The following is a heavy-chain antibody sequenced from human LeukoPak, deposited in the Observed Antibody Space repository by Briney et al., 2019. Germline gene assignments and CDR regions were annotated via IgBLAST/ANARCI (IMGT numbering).Heavy chain of an antibody. CDR3: AKDDHGWLHRAFDI. D-gene: IGHD5-12*01. Sequence: GGSLRLSCAASGFTFYDYAMHWVRQAPGKGLEWVSGISWNSGSIGYADSAKGRFTISRDNAKNSLYLQMNSLRAEDMALYYCAKDDHGWLHRAFDIWGQGTMVTVSS. V-gene: IGHV3-9*03. CDR1: GFTFYDYA. CDR2: ISWNSGSI. J-gene: IGHJ3*02.